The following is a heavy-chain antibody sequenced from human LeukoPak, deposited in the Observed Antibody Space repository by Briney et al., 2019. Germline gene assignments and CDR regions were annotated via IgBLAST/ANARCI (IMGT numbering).Heavy chain of an antibody. CDR3: AKDQGSSGWYYFDY. CDR2: ISYGGSNK. D-gene: IGHD6-19*01. V-gene: IGHV3-30*18. Sequence: PVRYLRLYCAASGFTFCSYGMHWLRQAPGQGREWLAVISYGGSNKYYADSVKGRFTISGDNSKNTLYLQMNSLRAEDTAVYYCAKDQGSSGWYYFDYWGQGTLVTVSS. CDR1: GFTFCSYG. J-gene: IGHJ4*02.